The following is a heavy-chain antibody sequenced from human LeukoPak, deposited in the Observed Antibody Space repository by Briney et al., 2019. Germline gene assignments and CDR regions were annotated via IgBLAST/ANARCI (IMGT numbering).Heavy chain of an antibody. J-gene: IGHJ6*03. D-gene: IGHD1-26*01. V-gene: IGHV3-21*01. CDR3: ARDPYSGTYGDTYYYYMDV. CDR1: GFTFSSYS. CDR2: ISSSSSYI. Sequence: GGSLRLSCAASGFTFSSYSMNWVRQAPGKGLEWVSSISSSSSYIYYADSVKGRFTISRDNAKNSLYLQMNSLRAEDTAVYYCARDPYSGTYGDTYYYYMDVRGKGTTVTISS.